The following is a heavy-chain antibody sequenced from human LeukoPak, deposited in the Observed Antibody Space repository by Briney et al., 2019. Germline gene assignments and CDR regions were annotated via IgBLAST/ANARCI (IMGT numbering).Heavy chain of an antibody. CDR1: GFTFSSYW. CDR2: IKQDGSEN. CDR3: AREWGYSYGSPGDY. V-gene: IGHV3-7*01. D-gene: IGHD5-18*01. J-gene: IGHJ4*02. Sequence: GGSLRLSCAASGFTFSSYWMSWVRQAPGKGLEWVANIKQDGSENYYVDSVKGRFTISRDNPKNSLYLQMNSLRAEDTAVYYCAREWGYSYGSPGDYWGQGTLVTVSS.